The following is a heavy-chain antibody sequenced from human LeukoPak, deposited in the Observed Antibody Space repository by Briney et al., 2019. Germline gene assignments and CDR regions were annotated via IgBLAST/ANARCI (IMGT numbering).Heavy chain of an antibody. D-gene: IGHD3-10*01. V-gene: IGHV4-4*02. CDR3: ARGVTPNDAFDI. CDR1: GGSISSSNW. CDR2: IYYSGST. Sequence: PSETLSLTCAISGGSISSSNWWTWVRQPPGKGLEWVGYIYYSGSTNYNPSLKSRVTISVDTSKNQFSLKLSSVTAADTAVYYCARGVTPNDAFDIWGQGTMVTVSS. J-gene: IGHJ3*02.